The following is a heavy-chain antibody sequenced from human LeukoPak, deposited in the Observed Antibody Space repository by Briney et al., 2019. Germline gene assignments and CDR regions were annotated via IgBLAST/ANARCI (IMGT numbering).Heavy chain of an antibody. CDR3: ARDCTSTSCPYYYYYYMDV. V-gene: IGHV1-18*01. Sequence: ASVKVPCKASGYTFTSYGISWVRQAPGQGLEWMGWISAYNGNTNYAQKLQGRVTMTTDTSTSTAYMELRSLRSDDTAVYYCARDCTSTSCPYYYYYYMDVWGKGTTVTFSS. D-gene: IGHD2-2*01. J-gene: IGHJ6*03. CDR1: GYTFTSYG. CDR2: ISAYNGNT.